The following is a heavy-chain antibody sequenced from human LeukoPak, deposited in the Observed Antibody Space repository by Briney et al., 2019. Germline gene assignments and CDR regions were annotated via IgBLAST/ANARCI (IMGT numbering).Heavy chain of an antibody. CDR2: ISGSGGST. V-gene: IGHV3-23*01. Sequence: PGGSPRLSCAASGFTFSSYSMNWVRQAPGEGLEWVSAISGSGGSTYYADSVKGRFTISRDNSKNTLYLQMNSLRAEDTAVYYCAKDQEYYYDSSGYWVYWGQGTLATVSS. D-gene: IGHD3-22*01. CDR1: GFTFSSYS. J-gene: IGHJ4*02. CDR3: AKDQEYYYDSSGYWVY.